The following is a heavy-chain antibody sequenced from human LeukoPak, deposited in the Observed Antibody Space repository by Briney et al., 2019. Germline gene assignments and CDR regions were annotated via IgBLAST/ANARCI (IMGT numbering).Heavy chain of an antibody. D-gene: IGHD3-9*01. CDR2: ISGSGGST. Sequence: GGSLRLSCAASGFTFSSYAMGWVRQAPGKGLEWVSAISGSGGSTYYADSVKGRFTISRDNSKNTLYLQMNSLRAEDTAVYYCAKGGILTGFIYYFDYWGQGTLVTVSS. J-gene: IGHJ4*02. V-gene: IGHV3-23*01. CDR3: AKGGILTGFIYYFDY. CDR1: GFTFSSYA.